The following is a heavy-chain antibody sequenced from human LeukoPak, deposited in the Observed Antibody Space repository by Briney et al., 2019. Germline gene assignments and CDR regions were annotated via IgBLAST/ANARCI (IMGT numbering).Heavy chain of an antibody. CDR1: GDTFTGYY. CDR3: ASILYDILTGRENYFDY. J-gene: IGHJ4*02. V-gene: IGHV1-2*02. D-gene: IGHD3-9*01. Sequence: GASVKVSCKASGDTFTGYYMHWVRQAPGQGLEWMGWINPNSGGTNYSQKFQGRVTMTRDTSISTAYMELSRLRSDDSAVYYCASILYDILTGRENYFDYWGQGTLVTVSS. CDR2: INPNSGGT.